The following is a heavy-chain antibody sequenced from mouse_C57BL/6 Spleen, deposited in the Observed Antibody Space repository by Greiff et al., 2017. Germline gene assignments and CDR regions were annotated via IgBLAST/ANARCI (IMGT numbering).Heavy chain of an antibody. Sequence: EVQLQQSGPELVKPGASVKISCKASGYTFTDYYMNWVKQSHGKSLEWIGDINPDNGGTSYNQKFKGKATLTVDKSSSTANMELRSLTSEASAVYDCAGIYYGNYGGFDVWGTGTTVTVSS. CDR1: GYTFTDYY. D-gene: IGHD2-1*01. CDR2: INPDNGGT. CDR3: AGIYYGNYGGFDV. J-gene: IGHJ1*03. V-gene: IGHV1-26*01.